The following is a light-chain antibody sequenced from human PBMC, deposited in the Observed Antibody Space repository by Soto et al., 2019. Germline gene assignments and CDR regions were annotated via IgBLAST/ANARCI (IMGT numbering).Light chain of an antibody. Sequence: QSVLTQSPSASGTPGQRVTISCSGSSANIGSNYVYWYQQFPGTAPRLLIYRADQRPSGVPDRFSGSKSGTSASLAISGLRSEDEAADYCAAWDDTVNGLVFGGGTKLTVL. CDR1: SANIGSNY. J-gene: IGLJ2*01. CDR2: RAD. CDR3: AAWDDTVNGLV. V-gene: IGLV1-47*01.